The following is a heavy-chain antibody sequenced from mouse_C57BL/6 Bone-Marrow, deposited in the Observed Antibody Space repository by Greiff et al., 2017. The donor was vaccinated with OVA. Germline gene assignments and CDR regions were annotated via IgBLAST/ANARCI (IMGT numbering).Heavy chain of an antibody. CDR1: GYTFTSYW. V-gene: IGHV1-53*01. CDR2: INPSNGGT. Sequence: VQLKQPGTELVKPGASVKLSCKASGYTFTSYWMHWVKQRPGQGLEWIGNINPSNGGTNYNEKFKSKATLTVDKSSSTAYMQLSSLTSEDSAVYYCVYGSSFYWYFDVWGTGTTVTVSS. CDR3: VYGSSFYWYFDV. J-gene: IGHJ1*03. D-gene: IGHD1-1*01.